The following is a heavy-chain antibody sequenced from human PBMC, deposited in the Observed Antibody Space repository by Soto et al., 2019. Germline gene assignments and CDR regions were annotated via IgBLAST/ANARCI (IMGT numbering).Heavy chain of an antibody. J-gene: IGHJ4*02. CDR1: GYTFTSYG. Sequence: AAVKVSCKASGYTFTSYGVRWVRQAPGQGLEWMGWIRAYNGYTNYAQKFQGRVTITTDTSTSTAYMELRSLISDDTAVYYCARASDGYRSGWYVGYFDYWGQGTLVTVYS. V-gene: IGHV1-18*04. D-gene: IGHD6-19*01. CDR3: ARASDGYRSGWYVGYFDY. CDR2: IRAYNGYT.